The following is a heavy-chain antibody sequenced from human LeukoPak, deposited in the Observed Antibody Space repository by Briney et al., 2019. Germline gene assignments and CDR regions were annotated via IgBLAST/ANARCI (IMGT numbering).Heavy chain of an antibody. CDR1: AFSFSDYN. CDR2: ITSTGSYI. Sequence: GGSLRLSCAASAFSFSDYNMNWVRQAPGKGLEWVSSITSTGSYIYYADSVKGRFTISRDNAKNSLYLQMNSLRAEDTAVYYCAELGITMIGGVWGKGTTVTISS. J-gene: IGHJ6*04. D-gene: IGHD3-10*02. CDR3: AELGITMIGGV. V-gene: IGHV3-21*01.